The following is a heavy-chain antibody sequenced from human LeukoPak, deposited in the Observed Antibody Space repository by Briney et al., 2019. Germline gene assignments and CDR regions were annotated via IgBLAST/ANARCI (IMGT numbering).Heavy chain of an antibody. CDR2: IYNSGST. Sequence: SETLSLTCSVSGGSINSRNYYWGWIRQPPGKGLDWIGSIYNSGSTYYNPSLKSRVTISIDTSKNQFSLKLSSVTAADTAVYYCARYSYGGEDWFDPWGQGTLVTVSS. V-gene: IGHV4-39*01. D-gene: IGHD5-18*01. CDR3: ARYSYGGEDWFDP. CDR1: GGSINSRNYY. J-gene: IGHJ5*02.